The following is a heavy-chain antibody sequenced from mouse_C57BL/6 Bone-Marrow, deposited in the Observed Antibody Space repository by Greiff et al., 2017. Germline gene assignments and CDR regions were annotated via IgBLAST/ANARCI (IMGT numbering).Heavy chain of an antibody. CDR1: GYNITDDY. CDR3: TEGNFDY. CDR2: IDPATGGT. V-gene: IGHV14-4*01. J-gene: IGHJ2*01. Sequence: VQLQQSGAELVRPGASVKLSCTASGYNITDDYMHWVKQRPEHGLEWIGWIDPATGGTDYAPQFQGKATITADTSSNTAYLQLSRLTSEGTAVYCCTEGNFDYWGQGTTLTVSS.